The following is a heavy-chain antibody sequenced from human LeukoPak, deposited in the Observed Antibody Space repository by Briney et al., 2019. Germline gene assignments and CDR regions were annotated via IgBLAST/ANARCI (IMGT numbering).Heavy chain of an antibody. CDR3: STDPSSRWGLGY. J-gene: IGHJ4*01. Sequence: GGSDSLVCAASGFTFSNAWMSWARQAPGKGLEWVGRIKSKTDGGTTDYAAPVKDRFTTSRNDSNNTLYLQVNSLKTEDTGVYSCSTDPSSRWGLGYWGQGTTVTVSS. D-gene: IGHD6-19*01. CDR1: GFTFSNAW. V-gene: IGHV3-15*01. CDR2: IKSKTDGGTT.